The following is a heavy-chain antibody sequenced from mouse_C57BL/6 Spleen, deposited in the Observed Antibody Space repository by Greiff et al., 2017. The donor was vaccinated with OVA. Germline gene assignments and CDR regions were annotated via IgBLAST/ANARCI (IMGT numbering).Heavy chain of an antibody. CDR2: IDPEDGET. CDR3: ARDADDYDESYYAMDY. Sequence: EVKLVESGAELVKPGASVKLSCTASGFNIKDYYMHWVKQRTEQGLEWIGRIDPEDGETKYATKFQGKATITADTSSNTAYLQLSSLTSEDTAVYYCARDADDYDESYYAMDYWGQGTSVTVSS. V-gene: IGHV14-2*01. D-gene: IGHD2-4*01. J-gene: IGHJ4*01. CDR1: GFNIKDYY.